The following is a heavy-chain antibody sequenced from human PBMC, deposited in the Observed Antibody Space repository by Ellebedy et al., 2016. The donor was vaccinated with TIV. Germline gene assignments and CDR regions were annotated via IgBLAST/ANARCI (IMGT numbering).Heavy chain of an antibody. V-gene: IGHV3-53*01. CDR1: GFTVNNNY. D-gene: IGHD4-17*01. CDR3: AGSPSTGY. J-gene: IGHJ4*02. Sequence: GESLKISCTAFGFTVNNNYMSWVRQAPGKGLEWVSVIYSGGSTYYADSVKGRFTISRDNSKNTLYLQMNSLRAEDTAVYYCAGSPSTGYWGQGTLVTVSS. CDR2: IYSGGST.